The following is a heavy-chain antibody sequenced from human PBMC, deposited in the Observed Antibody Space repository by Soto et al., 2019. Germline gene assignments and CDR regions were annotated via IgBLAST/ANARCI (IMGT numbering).Heavy chain of an antibody. Sequence: QVQLVQSGAEVKKPGASVKVSCKASGYTFTGYYMHWVRQAPGQGLEWMGWINPNSGGTNYAQKFQGRVTITADESTSTAYMELSSLRSEDTAVYYCARVGYYYDSSGYYYYFDYWGQGTLVTVSS. CDR3: ARVGYYYDSSGYYYYFDY. D-gene: IGHD3-22*01. CDR2: INPNSGGT. CDR1: GYTFTGYY. J-gene: IGHJ4*02. V-gene: IGHV1-2*02.